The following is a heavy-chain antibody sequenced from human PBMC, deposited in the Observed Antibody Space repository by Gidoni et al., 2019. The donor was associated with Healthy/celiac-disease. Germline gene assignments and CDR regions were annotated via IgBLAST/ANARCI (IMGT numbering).Heavy chain of an antibody. CDR2: IIPIFGTA. CDR3: ARGKYITIFGVVSDFDY. CDR1: GGTFSSYA. Sequence: QVQLVQSGAEVKKPGSSVKVSCKASGGTFSSYAISGVRQAPGQGLEWMGGIIPIFGTANYAQKFQGRVTITADESTSTAYMELSSLRSEDTAVYYCARGKYITIFGVVSDFDYWGQGTLVTVSS. J-gene: IGHJ4*02. D-gene: IGHD3-3*01. V-gene: IGHV1-69*01.